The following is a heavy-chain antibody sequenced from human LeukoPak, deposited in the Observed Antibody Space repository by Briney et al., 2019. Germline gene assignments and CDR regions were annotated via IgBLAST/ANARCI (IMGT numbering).Heavy chain of an antibody. Sequence: SQTLSLTCAISGDGVSNKNTAWNWNRQSPSRGLEWLGRTYYRSKWHNTYAASVKSRITINPDTSKNQFSLQLNSVTPEDTAVYYCARADTSAFDFWGQGTLVTVSS. CDR2: TYYRSKWHN. CDR1: GDGVSNKNTA. V-gene: IGHV6-1*01. D-gene: IGHD3-16*01. J-gene: IGHJ4*02. CDR3: ARADTSAFDF.